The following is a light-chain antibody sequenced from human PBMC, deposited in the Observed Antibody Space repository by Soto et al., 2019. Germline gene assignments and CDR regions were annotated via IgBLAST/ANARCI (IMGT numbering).Light chain of an antibody. V-gene: IGLV2-8*01. J-gene: IGLJ2*01. CDR2: EVS. Sequence: QSVLTQPPSASGSPGQSVTISCTGTSSDVGGYNYVSWYQQYPGKAPTLMIYEVSERPSGVPDRFSGSKSGNTASLTVSGLQAEDEADYYCCSYAGSNNVVFGGGTQLTVL. CDR1: SSDVGGYNY. CDR3: CSYAGSNNVV.